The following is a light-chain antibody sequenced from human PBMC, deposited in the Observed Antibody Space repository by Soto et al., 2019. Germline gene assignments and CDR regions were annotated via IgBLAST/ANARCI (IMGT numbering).Light chain of an antibody. V-gene: IGKV3-20*01. CDR3: QQYVSWT. Sequence: EIVLTQSPGTLSVSPGERATLSCRASQTISSNYLAWYQQKPGQAPSLLIYGTSSRATGIPDRFSGSASGTDFTLPISRLEPEDSAIYYCQQYVSWTLGQGTKGEIK. CDR2: GTS. J-gene: IGKJ1*01. CDR1: QTISSNY.